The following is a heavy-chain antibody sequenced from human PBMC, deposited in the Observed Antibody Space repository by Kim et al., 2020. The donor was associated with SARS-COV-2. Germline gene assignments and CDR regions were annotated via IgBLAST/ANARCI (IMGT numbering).Heavy chain of an antibody. D-gene: IGHD2-2*01. CDR1: GGSFSGYY. J-gene: IGHJ5*02. V-gene: IGHV4-34*01. CDR2: INHSGST. Sequence: SETLSLTCAVYGGSFSGYYWSWIRQPPGKGLEWIGEINHSGSTNYNPSLKSRVTISVDTSKNQFSLKLSSVTAADTAVYYCARGTFGRYCSSTSCYGAINWFDPWGQGTLVTVSS. CDR3: ARGTFGRYCSSTSCYGAINWFDP.